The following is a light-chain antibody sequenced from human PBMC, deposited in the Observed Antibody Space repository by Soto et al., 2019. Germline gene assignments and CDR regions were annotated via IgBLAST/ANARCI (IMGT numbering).Light chain of an antibody. V-gene: IGKV3-15*01. Sequence: MTQSPSSLSASVGDRVTITCRASQGISNYLAWYQQKPGQAPRLLIYDASTRATGIPARFSGSGSGTEFALTISSLQSEDFALYYCHQYNHWPPGTFGQGTKVEIK. CDR2: DAS. CDR3: HQYNHWPPGT. CDR1: QGISNY. J-gene: IGKJ2*01.